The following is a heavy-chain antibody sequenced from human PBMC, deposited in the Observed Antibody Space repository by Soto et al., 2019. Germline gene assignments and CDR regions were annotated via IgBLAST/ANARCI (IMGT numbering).Heavy chain of an antibody. CDR3: VRGRGGNYHFYFDH. CDR2: IDPNDGST. CDR1: GYTFINYY. V-gene: IGHV1-46*03. D-gene: IGHD1-26*01. Sequence: GASVKVSCKASGYTFINYYIDWVRQAPGQGLEWMAIIDPNDGSTNYAQGFQGRLTVTRDTSTSTVYMDLSSLTSEDTAVYYCVRGRGGNYHFYFDHWGQGTPVTVS. J-gene: IGHJ4*02.